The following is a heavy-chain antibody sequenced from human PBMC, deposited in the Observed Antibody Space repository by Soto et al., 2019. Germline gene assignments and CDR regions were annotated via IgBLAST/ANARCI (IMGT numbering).Heavy chain of an antibody. D-gene: IGHD6-13*01. V-gene: IGHV3-23*01. CDR3: AKDRTYSSSWYSLAFDI. Sequence: GGSLRLSCAASGFTFSSYAMSWVRQAPGKGLEWVSAISGSGGSTYYADSVKGRFTISRDNSKNTLYLQMNSLRAEDTAVYYCAKDRTYSSSWYSLAFDIWGQGTMVTVSS. CDR1: GFTFSSYA. J-gene: IGHJ3*02. CDR2: ISGSGGST.